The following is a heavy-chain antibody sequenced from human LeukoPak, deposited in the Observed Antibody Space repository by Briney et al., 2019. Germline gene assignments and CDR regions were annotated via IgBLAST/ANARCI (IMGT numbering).Heavy chain of an antibody. J-gene: IGHJ6*03. CDR1: GGTFSNYA. Sequence: ASVKVSCKASGGTFSNYAISWVRQATGQGLEWMGWMNPNSGNTGYAQKFQGRVTMTRNTSISTAYMELSSLRSEDTAVYYCATGVGSRPYYYYYMDVWGKGTTVTISS. CDR2: MNPNSGNT. V-gene: IGHV1-8*02. CDR3: ATGVGSRPYYYYYMDV. D-gene: IGHD1-26*01.